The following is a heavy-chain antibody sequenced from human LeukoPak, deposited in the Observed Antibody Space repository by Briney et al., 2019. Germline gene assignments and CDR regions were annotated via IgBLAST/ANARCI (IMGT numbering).Heavy chain of an antibody. CDR1: GGTFSSYA. J-gene: IGHJ4*02. CDR3: ARGDILTGYYVMGFDY. D-gene: IGHD3-9*01. CDR2: XIPIFGTA. V-gene: IGHV1-69*06. Sequence: GSSVKVSCKASGGTFSSYAISWVRQAPGQGLEWXXXXIPIFGTANYAQKFQGRVTITADKSTSTACMELSSLRSEDAAVYYCARGDILTGYYVMGFDYWGQGTLVTVSS.